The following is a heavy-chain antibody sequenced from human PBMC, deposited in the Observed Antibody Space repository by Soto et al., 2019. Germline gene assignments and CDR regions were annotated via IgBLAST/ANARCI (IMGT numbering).Heavy chain of an antibody. Sequence: GPSLTISCKGSGDSVTTYWSGWVRQIHGKGLEWMGVIYPGDSRTRYSPPFQGRVTISADKSISTAYLQWNSLKAADTAVYYCARESAVVVAAKDYWGQGTLVTVSS. CDR1: GDSVTTYW. D-gene: IGHD2-15*01. J-gene: IGHJ4*02. V-gene: IGHV5-51*01. CDR2: IYPGDSRT. CDR3: ARESAVVVAAKDY.